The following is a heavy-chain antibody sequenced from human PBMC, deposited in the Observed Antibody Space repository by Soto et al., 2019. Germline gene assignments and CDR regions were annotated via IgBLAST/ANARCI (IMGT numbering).Heavy chain of an antibody. CDR1: GFTFSSYA. CDR2: ISGSGGST. D-gene: IGHD3-9*01. Sequence: GGSLRLSCAASGFTFSSYAMSWVRQAPGKGLEWVSAISGSGGSTYYADSVKGRFTISRDNSKNTLYLQMNSLRAEDTAVYYCAKVPYYDILTGYYFDYWGQGTLVTVSS. CDR3: AKVPYYDILTGYYFDY. V-gene: IGHV3-23*01. J-gene: IGHJ4*02.